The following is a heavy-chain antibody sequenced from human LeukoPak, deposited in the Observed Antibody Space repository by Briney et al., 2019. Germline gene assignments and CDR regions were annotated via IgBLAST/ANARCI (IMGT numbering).Heavy chain of an antibody. D-gene: IGHD5-12*01. V-gene: IGHV3-23*01. CDR2: ISGSGAST. CDR3: AKDSHLRGYSGYALIFDAFDI. Sequence: GGSLRLSCAASGFTFSSFAMSWVRQAPGRGLEWVSSISGSGASTYYADSVKGRFTISRDNSKNTLYLQMNSLRAEDTAVYYCAKDSHLRGYSGYALIFDAFDIWGQGTMVTVSS. CDR1: GFTFSSFA. J-gene: IGHJ3*02.